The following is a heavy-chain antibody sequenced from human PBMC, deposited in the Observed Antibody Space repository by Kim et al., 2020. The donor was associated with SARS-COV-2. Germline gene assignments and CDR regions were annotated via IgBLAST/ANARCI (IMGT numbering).Heavy chain of an antibody. CDR1: GFTFSSYG. V-gene: IGHV3-30*18. CDR2: ISYDGSNK. D-gene: IGHD3-3*01. CDR3: AKGPQPIMYYDFWSGPSDAFDI. J-gene: IGHJ3*02. Sequence: GGSLRLSCAASGFTFSSYGMHWVRQAPGKGLEWVAVISYDGSNKYYADSVKGRFTISRDNSKNTLYLQMNSLRAEDTAVYYCAKGPQPIMYYDFWSGPSDAFDIWGQGTMVTVSS.